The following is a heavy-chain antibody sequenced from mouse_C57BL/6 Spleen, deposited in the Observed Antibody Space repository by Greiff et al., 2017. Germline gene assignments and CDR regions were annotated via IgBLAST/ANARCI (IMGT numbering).Heavy chain of an antibody. CDR2: ISSGSSTT. Sequence: EVQGVESGGGLVKPGGSLKLSCAASGFTFSDYGMHWVRQAPEKGLEWVAYISSGSSTTYYADTVKGRFTISRDNATNTLCLQMTRLRSEDTAMYYCARSYYEDDYFDYWGQGTTLTVSS. V-gene: IGHV5-17*01. D-gene: IGHD2-4*01. J-gene: IGHJ2*01. CDR3: ARSYYEDDYFDY. CDR1: GFTFSDYG.